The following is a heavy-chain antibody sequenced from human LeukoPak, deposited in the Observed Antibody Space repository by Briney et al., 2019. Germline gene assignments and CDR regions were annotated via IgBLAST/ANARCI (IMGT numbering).Heavy chain of an antibody. J-gene: IGHJ4*02. D-gene: IGHD3-16*01. Sequence: GGSLRLSCAASGFTFSSYSMNWVRQAPGKGLEWVSSISSSSSYIYYADSVKGRFAISRDNAKNSLYLQMNSLRVEDTATYYCIKGGHLDYWGQGTLVTVSS. CDR2: ISSSSSYI. V-gene: IGHV3-21*01. CDR3: IKGGHLDY. CDR1: GFTFSSYS.